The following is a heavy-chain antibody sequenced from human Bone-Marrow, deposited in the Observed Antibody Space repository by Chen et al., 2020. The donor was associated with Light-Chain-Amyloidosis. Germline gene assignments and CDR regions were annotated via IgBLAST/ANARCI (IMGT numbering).Heavy chain of an antibody. CDR3: ARNSPPYCSSISCTNFDF. J-gene: IGHJ4*02. D-gene: IGHD2-2*01. CDR2: VNHRGTT. Sequence: QVQLQQWGAGLLKPSETLSHTCAVYGGSFSGYYWNWSRKTPGKGLEWIGEVNHRGTTNYSPSIKSRVTLSVDTSSNQFSLNLNSVTAADTGLYYCARNSPPYCSSISCTNFDFWGQGTLVSVSS. CDR1: GGSFSGYY. V-gene: IGHV4-34*01.